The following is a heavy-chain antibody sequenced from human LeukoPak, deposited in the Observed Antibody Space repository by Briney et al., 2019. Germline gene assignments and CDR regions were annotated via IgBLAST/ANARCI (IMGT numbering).Heavy chain of an antibody. D-gene: IGHD2-15*01. CDR1: GYSFTSYW. CDR3: ARRLPCSGGSCCSFDY. Sequence: GESLKISCKGSGYSFTSYWIGWVRQMPGKGLEWMGIIYPGDSDTRYSPSFQGQVTISADKSISTAYLQWSSLKASDTAMYYCARRLPCSGGSCCSFDYWGQGTLVTVSS. J-gene: IGHJ4*02. CDR2: IYPGDSDT. V-gene: IGHV5-51*01.